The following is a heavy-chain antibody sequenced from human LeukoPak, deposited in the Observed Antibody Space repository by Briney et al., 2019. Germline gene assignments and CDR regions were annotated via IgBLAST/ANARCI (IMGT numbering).Heavy chain of an antibody. Sequence: GGSLRLSCAASGFTFSSYTMSWVRQAPGKGLEWVSTITTSDGNTYYADSVKGRFTVSRDNSKNTLFLQMNGLRAEDTAVYYCAKDGGLWVSAHWGDSWGRGTLVTVSS. CDR2: ITTSDGNT. V-gene: IGHV3-23*01. D-gene: IGHD7-27*01. CDR3: AKDGGLWVSAHWGDS. J-gene: IGHJ4*02. CDR1: GFTFSSYT.